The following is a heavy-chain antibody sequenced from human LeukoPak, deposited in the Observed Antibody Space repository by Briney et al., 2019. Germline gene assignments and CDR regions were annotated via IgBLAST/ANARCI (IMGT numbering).Heavy chain of an antibody. D-gene: IGHD1-1*01. CDR2: ISSSSSYI. CDR1: GFTFSSYS. CDR3: ARDRAVHDAFDI. Sequence: PVGSLRLSCAASGFTFSSYSMNWVRQAPGKGLEWVSSISSSSSYIYYADSVKGRFTISRDNAKNSLYLQMNSLRAEDTAVYYCARDRAVHDAFDIWGQGTMVTVSS. J-gene: IGHJ3*02. V-gene: IGHV3-21*01.